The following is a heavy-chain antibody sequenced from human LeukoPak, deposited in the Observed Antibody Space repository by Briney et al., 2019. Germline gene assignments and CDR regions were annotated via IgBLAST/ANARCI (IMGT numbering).Heavy chain of an antibody. CDR3: AKASLRFLEWANFDY. Sequence: PGGSLRLSCAASGFTFSTYVMSWVRQAPGRGLEWVSGISDSGGTTNYADSVKGRFTISRDNSKNTLYLQMNSLRAEDTAVYYCAKASLRFLEWANFDYWGQGTLVTVSS. CDR1: GFTFSTYV. D-gene: IGHD3-3*01. CDR2: ISDSGGTT. V-gene: IGHV3-23*01. J-gene: IGHJ4*02.